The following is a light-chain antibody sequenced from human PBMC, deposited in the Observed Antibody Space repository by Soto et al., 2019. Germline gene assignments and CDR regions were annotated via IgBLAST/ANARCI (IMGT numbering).Light chain of an antibody. Sequence: HSVLTQPASGSGSPGESIAISCTGTSGDVGGYDYVSWYQQHPDKAPKLMIYEVTKRPSWVSNRFSGSKSGNTASLTISGLQPEDEADYYCSSHTSGSTRVFGSGTKVTVL. CDR3: SSHTSGSTRV. J-gene: IGLJ1*01. CDR1: SGDVGGYDY. CDR2: EVT. V-gene: IGLV2-14*01.